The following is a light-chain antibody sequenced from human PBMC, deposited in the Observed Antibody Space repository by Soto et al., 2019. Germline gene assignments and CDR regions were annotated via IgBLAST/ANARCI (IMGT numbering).Light chain of an antibody. Sequence: EIVLSQSPGTLSLTPGERATLSCRAIQSVSSSYLAWYQQKPGQAPRLLIYGASSRATGIPDRFSGSGSGTDFTLTISRLEPEDFAVYYCQQYGSSPGITFGQGTRLAI. CDR1: QSVSSSY. V-gene: IGKV3-20*01. CDR2: GAS. J-gene: IGKJ5*01. CDR3: QQYGSSPGIT.